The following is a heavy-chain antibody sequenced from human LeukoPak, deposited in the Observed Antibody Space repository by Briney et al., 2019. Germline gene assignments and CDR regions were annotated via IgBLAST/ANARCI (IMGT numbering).Heavy chain of an antibody. CDR1: GYTFTSYG. J-gene: IGHJ6*02. CDR3: ARVGYDILTGYYPYYYYGMDV. D-gene: IGHD3-9*01. Sequence: ASVKVSCKASGYTFTSYGISWVRQAPGQGLEWMGWISAYNGNTNYAQKLQGRVTMTTDTSTSTAYMELRSLRSDDPAVYYCARVGYDILTGYYPYYYYGMDVWGQGTTVTVSS. CDR2: ISAYNGNT. V-gene: IGHV1-18*01.